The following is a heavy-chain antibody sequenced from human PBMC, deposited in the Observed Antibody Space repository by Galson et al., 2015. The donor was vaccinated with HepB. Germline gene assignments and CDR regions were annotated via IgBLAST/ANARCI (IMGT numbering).Heavy chain of an antibody. CDR1: GYTFTGYY. Sequence: SVKVSCKASGYTFTGYYMHWVRQAPGQGLEWMGWINPNSGGTNYAQKFQGRVTMTRDTSISTAYMELSRLRSDDTAVYYCARLKRRDGYNSATNAFDIWGQGTMVTVSS. D-gene: IGHD5-24*01. CDR3: ARLKRRDGYNSATNAFDI. V-gene: IGHV1-2*02. J-gene: IGHJ3*02. CDR2: INPNSGGT.